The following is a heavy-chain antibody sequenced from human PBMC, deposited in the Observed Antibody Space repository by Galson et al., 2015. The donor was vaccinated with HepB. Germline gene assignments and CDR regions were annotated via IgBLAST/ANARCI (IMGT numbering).Heavy chain of an antibody. V-gene: IGHV5-51*03. Sequence: QSGAEVKKPGESLKISCKGSGYSFASHWIGWVRQMPGKGLEWMGIIYPGDSDTRYSPSFQGQVTISADKSTNTAYLQWSSLKASDTAMYYCARRGYCVGGACYPNAFDIWGQGTIVTVSS. CDR1: GYSFASHW. J-gene: IGHJ3*02. D-gene: IGHD2-15*01. CDR2: IYPGDSDT. CDR3: ARRGYCVGGACYPNAFDI.